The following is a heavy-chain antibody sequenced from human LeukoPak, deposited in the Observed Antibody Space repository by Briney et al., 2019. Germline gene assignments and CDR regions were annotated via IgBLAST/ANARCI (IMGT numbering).Heavy chain of an antibody. V-gene: IGHV1-69*13. Sequence: GASVKVSCKASGGTFSSYAISWVRQAPGQGLEWMGGIIPIFGTANYAQKFQGRVTITADESTSTAYMELSSLRSEDTAVYYCARDSPVGATDYYYGMDVWGQGTTVTVSS. CDR2: IIPIFGTA. CDR1: GGTFSSYA. J-gene: IGHJ6*02. D-gene: IGHD1-26*01. CDR3: ARDSPVGATDYYYGMDV.